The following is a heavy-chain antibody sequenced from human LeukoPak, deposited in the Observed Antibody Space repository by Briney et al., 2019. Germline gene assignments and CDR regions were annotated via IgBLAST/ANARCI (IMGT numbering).Heavy chain of an antibody. Sequence: GGSLRLSCSASGFTFSNYAIHWVRQAPGKGLEYVSAIGTDGGGTYYADSVKGRFTISRDNSKNTLYLQMGSLRAEDTAVYYCVKAIPAAWGAFDIWGQGTMVIVSS. V-gene: IGHV3-64D*09. CDR2: IGTDGGGT. D-gene: IGHD6-25*01. CDR3: VKAIPAAWGAFDI. J-gene: IGHJ3*02. CDR1: GFTFSNYA.